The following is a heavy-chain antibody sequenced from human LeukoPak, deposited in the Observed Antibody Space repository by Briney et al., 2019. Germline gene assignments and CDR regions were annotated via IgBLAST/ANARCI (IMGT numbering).Heavy chain of an antibody. V-gene: IGHV3-30*02. CDR2: IRYDGSNK. J-gene: IGHJ6*03. D-gene: IGHD2-2*01. Sequence: GGSLRLSCAASGFTFSSYGMHWVRQAPGKGLEWVAFIRYDGSNKYYAGSVKGRFTISRDNSKNTLYLQMNSLRAEDTAVYYCAKDVYHLQYYYYMDVWGKGTTVTVSS. CDR1: GFTFSSYG. CDR3: AKDVYHLQYYYYMDV.